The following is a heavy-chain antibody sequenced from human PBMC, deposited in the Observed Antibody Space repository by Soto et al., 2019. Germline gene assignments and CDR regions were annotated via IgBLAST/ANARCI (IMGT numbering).Heavy chain of an antibody. J-gene: IGHJ3*02. CDR3: TTDLTFFVPDLGPAFDI. V-gene: IGHV3-15*01. CDR2: IKSKTDGGTT. CDR1: GFTFSNAW. D-gene: IGHD3-3*02. Sequence: PGGSMRISCAASGFTFSNAWMSWVRQAPGKGLEWVGRIKSKTDGGTTDYAAPVKGRFTISRDDSKNTLYLQMNSLKTEDTAVYYCTTDLTFFVPDLGPAFDIWGQGTMVTVSS.